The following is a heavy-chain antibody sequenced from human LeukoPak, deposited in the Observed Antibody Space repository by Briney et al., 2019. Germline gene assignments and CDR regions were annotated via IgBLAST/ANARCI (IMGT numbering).Heavy chain of an antibody. V-gene: IGHV3-66*01. CDR1: GFTVSSNH. CDR3: ARGKYSSGWYREY. J-gene: IGHJ4*02. CDR2: IYYGGNT. Sequence: GGSLRLSCAASGFTVSSNHMNWVRQAPGKGLEWVSIIYYGGNTFYADSVKGRFTISRDNSKNTLYLQINSLRAEDTAVYYCARGKYSSGWYREYWGQGTLVTVSS. D-gene: IGHD6-19*01.